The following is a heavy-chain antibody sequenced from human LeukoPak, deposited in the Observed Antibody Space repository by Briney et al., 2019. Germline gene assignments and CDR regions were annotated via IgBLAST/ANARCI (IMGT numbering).Heavy chain of an antibody. V-gene: IGHV1-69*04. D-gene: IGHD6-6*01. J-gene: IGHJ6*02. CDR2: IIPILGIA. Sequence: ASVKVSCMASGGTFSSYAISWVRQAPGQGLEWMGRIIPILGIANYAQKFQGRVTITADKSTSTAYMELSSLRSEDTAVYYCARVQYSSSSGRRYYYYGMDVWGQGTTVTVSS. CDR3: ARVQYSSSSGRRYYYYGMDV. CDR1: GGTFSSYA.